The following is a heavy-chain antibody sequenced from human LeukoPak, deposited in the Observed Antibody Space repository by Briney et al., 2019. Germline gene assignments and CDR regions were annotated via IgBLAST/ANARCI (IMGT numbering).Heavy chain of an antibody. D-gene: IGHD4-17*01. CDR3: ARGRDYGDHSNDY. CDR1: GGSISSSSYY. Sequence: SETLSLTCTVSGGSISSSSYYWGWIRQPPGKGLEWIGSIYYSGSTYYNPSLKSRVTISVDTSKNQFSLKLSSVTAADTAVYYCARGRDYGDHSNDYWGQGTLVTVSS. CDR2: IYYSGST. V-gene: IGHV4-39*07. J-gene: IGHJ4*02.